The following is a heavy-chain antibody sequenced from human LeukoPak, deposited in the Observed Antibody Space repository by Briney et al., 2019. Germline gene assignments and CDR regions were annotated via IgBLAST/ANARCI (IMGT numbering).Heavy chain of an antibody. Sequence: ASVKVSCKASGYTFTRYGISWVRQAPGQGLEWMGLITAYNGNTNYAQKLQGRVTMTTDTSTSTAYMELRSLRSDDTAVYYCATRETGDLPFDIWGQGTMVTVSS. CDR2: ITAYNGNT. V-gene: IGHV1-18*01. J-gene: IGHJ3*02. CDR3: ATRETGDLPFDI. D-gene: IGHD7-27*01. CDR1: GYTFTRYG.